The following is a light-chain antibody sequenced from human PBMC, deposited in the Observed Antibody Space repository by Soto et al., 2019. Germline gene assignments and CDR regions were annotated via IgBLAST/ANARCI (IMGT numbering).Light chain of an antibody. CDR3: SSYAGSNNLG. CDR1: SSDVGGYNY. CDR2: EVS. J-gene: IGLJ2*01. V-gene: IGLV2-8*01. Sequence: QSALTQPPSASGSPGQSVTIACTGTSSDVGGYNYVSWYQQHPGKAPKLMIYEVSKRPSGVPDRFSGSQSGNTASLTVSGLQAEDEADYYCSSYAGSNNLGFGGGTQLTVL.